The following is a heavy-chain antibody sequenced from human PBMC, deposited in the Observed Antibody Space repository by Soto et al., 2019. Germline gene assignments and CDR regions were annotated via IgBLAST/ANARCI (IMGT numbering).Heavy chain of an antibody. D-gene: IGHD3-9*01. CDR2: ISGSGGST. Sequence: GGSLRLSCAASGFTFSSYALSWVRQAPGKGLEWVSAISGSGGSTYYADSVKGRFTISRDNSKNTLYLQMNSLRAEDTAVYYCEKVHDILTGPQEGVYWGQGTLVTVYS. CDR1: GFTFSSYA. V-gene: IGHV3-23*01. CDR3: EKVHDILTGPQEGVY. J-gene: IGHJ4*02.